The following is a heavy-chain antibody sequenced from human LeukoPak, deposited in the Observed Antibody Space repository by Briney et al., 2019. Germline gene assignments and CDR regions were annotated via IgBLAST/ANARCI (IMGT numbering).Heavy chain of an antibody. D-gene: IGHD3-10*01. V-gene: IGHV4-31*03. J-gene: IGHJ3*02. Sequence: SETLSLTCTVSGGSISSGGYYWSWIRQHPGKGLERIGYIYYSGSTYYHPSLTSRAIISVDASKNQFSLKLSSVTAADTAVYYCARDIGALTGGGAAFDIWGQGTMVTVSS. CDR1: GGSISSGGYY. CDR3: ARDIGALTGGGAAFDI. CDR2: IYYSGST.